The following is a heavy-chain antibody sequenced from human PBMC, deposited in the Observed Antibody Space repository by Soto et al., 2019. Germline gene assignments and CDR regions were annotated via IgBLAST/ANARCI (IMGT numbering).Heavy chain of an antibody. CDR3: AYSSTPFDY. CDR1: GFTFSSYS. J-gene: IGHJ4*02. D-gene: IGHD6-13*01. V-gene: IGHV3-23*01. Sequence: EVQLLESGGGLVQPGGSLRLACAASGFTFSSYSMSWVLQAPGKGLEWVSAISGSGGSTYYADSVKGRFTISRDNSKNTLYMQMNRLRAEDTDVYYCAYSSTPFDYWGQGTLVTVYS. CDR2: ISGSGGST.